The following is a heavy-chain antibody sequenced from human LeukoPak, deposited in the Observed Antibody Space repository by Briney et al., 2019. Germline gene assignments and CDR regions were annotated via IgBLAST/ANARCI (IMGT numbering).Heavy chain of an antibody. CDR1: GGSFSGYY. D-gene: IGHD5-18*01. CDR3: ARGRRGYSYGVEKKFDY. Sequence: SETLSLTCAVYGGSFSGYYWSWIRQPPGKGLEWIGEINHSGSTNYNPSLKSRVTLSVDTSKNQFSLKLSSVTAADTAVYYCARGRRGYSYGVEKKFDYWGQGTLVTVSS. J-gene: IGHJ4*02. V-gene: IGHV4-34*01. CDR2: INHSGST.